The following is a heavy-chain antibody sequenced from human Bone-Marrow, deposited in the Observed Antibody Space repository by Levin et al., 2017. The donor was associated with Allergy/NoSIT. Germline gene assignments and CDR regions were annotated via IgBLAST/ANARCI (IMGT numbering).Heavy chain of an antibody. CDR2: IYYSGIT. J-gene: IGHJ3*01. CDR1: GAPVSNYY. D-gene: IGHD3-22*01. Sequence: SETLSLTCTVSGAPVSNYYWSWIRQSPGKGLEYIGYIYYSGITNYNPSLKSRVSISLDTSTNQFSLKVNSVTAADTAVYYCARLHFFDSSGYYHNAFDVWGQGTMVTVSS. V-gene: IGHV4-59*02. CDR3: ARLHFFDSSGYYHNAFDV.